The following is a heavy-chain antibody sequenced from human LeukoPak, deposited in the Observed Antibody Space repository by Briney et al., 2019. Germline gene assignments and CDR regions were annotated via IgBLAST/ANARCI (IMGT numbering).Heavy chain of an antibody. CDR2: IYSSGST. CDR1: GGSPSSTSYY. Sequence: SETLSLTCIVSGGSPSSTSYYWGWIRQPPGKDRVWIGSIYSSGSTYYNPSLKSRVTISIDTSKTQFSLKLSSVTAADTAVYSCVRSGGYCSTITCHVDYFDLWGRGTLVTVSS. J-gene: IGHJ2*01. D-gene: IGHD2-2*01. CDR3: VRSGGYCSTITCHVDYFDL. V-gene: IGHV4-39*01.